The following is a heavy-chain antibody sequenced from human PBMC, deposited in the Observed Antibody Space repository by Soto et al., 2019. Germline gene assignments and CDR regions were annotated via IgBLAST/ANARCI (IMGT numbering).Heavy chain of an antibody. Sequence: ASVKVSCKASGGTFSSYAISWVRQAPGQGLEWMGGIIPIFGTANYAQKFQGRVTITADESTSTAYMELSGLRSEDTAVYYCARAPGIAVAGTPTDYWGQGTLVTVSS. CDR1: GGTFSSYA. V-gene: IGHV1-69*13. J-gene: IGHJ4*02. CDR2: IIPIFGTA. D-gene: IGHD6-19*01. CDR3: ARAPGIAVAGTPTDY.